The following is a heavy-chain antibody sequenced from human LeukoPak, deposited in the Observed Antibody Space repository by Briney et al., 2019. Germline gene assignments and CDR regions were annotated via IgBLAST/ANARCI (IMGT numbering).Heavy chain of an antibody. D-gene: IGHD4-17*01. J-gene: IGHJ4*02. CDR3: ARRAYGDDSFDY. V-gene: IGHV3-48*02. Sequence: GGSLRLSCAASGFTFRSYSMNWVRQAPGKGLEWVSYITSGSSPIYYADSVKGRFTISRDNAKNSLYLQMNSLRDEDTAVNYCARRAYGDDSFDYWGQGTLVTVSS. CDR1: GFTFRSYS. CDR2: ITSGSSPI.